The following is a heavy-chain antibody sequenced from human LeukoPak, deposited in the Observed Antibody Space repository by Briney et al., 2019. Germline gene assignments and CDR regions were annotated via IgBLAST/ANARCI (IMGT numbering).Heavy chain of an antibody. CDR1: GFTSISYW. CDR3: ARALAVRGVIPYYYYYYMDV. Sequence: GGSLRLSCEASGFTSISYWMSWVRQAPGKGLEWVSVIYSGGSTYYADSVKGRFTISRDNSKNTLYLQMNSLRAEDTAVYYCARALAVRGVIPYYYYYYMDVWGKGTTVTISS. J-gene: IGHJ6*03. D-gene: IGHD3-10*01. V-gene: IGHV3-53*01. CDR2: IYSGGST.